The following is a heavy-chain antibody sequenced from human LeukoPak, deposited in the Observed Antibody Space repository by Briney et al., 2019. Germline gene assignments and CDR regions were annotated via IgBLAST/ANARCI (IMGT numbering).Heavy chain of an antibody. D-gene: IGHD3-16*01. CDR3: AKGAYVYVWGTTSYYFDY. Sequence: GGSLRLSCAASGFTFNSSGMHWVSQAPGKGLEWVAVISYDGSNKYYADSVKGRFTISRDNSKNTLYLQMNSLRAEVTAVYYCAKGAYVYVWGTTSYYFDYWGQGALVSVSS. J-gene: IGHJ4*02. CDR1: GFTFNSSG. CDR2: ISYDGSNK. V-gene: IGHV3-30*18.